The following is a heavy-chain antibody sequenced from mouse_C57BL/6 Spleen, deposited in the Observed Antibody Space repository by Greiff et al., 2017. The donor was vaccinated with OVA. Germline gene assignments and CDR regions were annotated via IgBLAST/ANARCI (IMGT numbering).Heavy chain of an antibody. CDR1: GYTFTSYW. V-gene: IGHV1-55*01. D-gene: IGHD2-4*01. CDR3: ARRGDYDDPSYAMDY. J-gene: IGHJ4*01. CDR2: IYPGSGST. Sequence: VQLKQPGAELVKPGASVKMSCKASGYTFTSYWITWVKQRPGQGLEWIGDIYPGSGSTNYNEKFKSKATLTVDTSSSTAYMQLSSLTSEDSAVYYCARRGDYDDPSYAMDYWGQGTSVTVSS.